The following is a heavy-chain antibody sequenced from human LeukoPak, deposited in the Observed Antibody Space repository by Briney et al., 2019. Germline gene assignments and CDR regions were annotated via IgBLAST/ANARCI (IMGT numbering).Heavy chain of an antibody. CDR1: GYTFTGYY. Sequence: ASVKVSCKASGYTFTGYYMHWVRQAPGQGLEWMGRINPNSGGTNYAQKFQGRVTMTRDTSISTAYMELSRLRSDDTAVYYCARGSPLREPIDYWGQGTLVTVSS. CDR3: ARGSPLREPIDY. V-gene: IGHV1-2*06. D-gene: IGHD1-26*01. J-gene: IGHJ4*02. CDR2: INPNSGGT.